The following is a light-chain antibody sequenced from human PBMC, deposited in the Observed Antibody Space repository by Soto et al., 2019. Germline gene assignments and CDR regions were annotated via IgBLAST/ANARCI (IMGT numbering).Light chain of an antibody. J-gene: IGKJ1*01. CDR2: GAS. CDR1: QSVPANY. Sequence: EIVLTQSPGTLSLSPGERVTLSCGASQSVPANYLAWYQQQPGQAPRLLIYGASNRATGIPDRFSGSASGTDFILTVSSLEPEDFALYFCLQYGTPWWTFGQGARVEIK. CDR3: LQYGTPWWT. V-gene: IGKV3-20*01.